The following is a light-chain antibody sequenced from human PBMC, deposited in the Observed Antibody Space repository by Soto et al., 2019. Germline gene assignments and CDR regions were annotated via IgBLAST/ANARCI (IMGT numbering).Light chain of an antibody. CDR1: QSLLHSSGYNY. J-gene: IGKJ1*01. Sequence: DIVMTQSPLSLRVTPGEPASISCRSSQSLLHSSGYNYLHWYLQKPGQSPQLLISLGSDRSSGVPDRFSGSGSGTDFTLNISWVEAEDVGVYYCMQPLQTPCTFGQGTKVEIK. CDR2: LGS. V-gene: IGKV2-28*01. CDR3: MQPLQTPCT.